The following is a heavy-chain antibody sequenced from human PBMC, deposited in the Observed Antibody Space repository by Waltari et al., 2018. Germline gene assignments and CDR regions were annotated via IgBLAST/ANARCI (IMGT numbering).Heavy chain of an antibody. V-gene: IGHV4-34*01. CDR1: GGSFSGYY. J-gene: IGHJ5*02. D-gene: IGHD6-13*01. Sequence: QVQLQQWGAGLLKPSETLSLTCAVYGGSFSGYYWSWIRQPPGKGLEWIGEISHSGSTNYNPSLKSRVTISGDTSKNQFSRKLSSVTAADTAVYYCAREAAGGTWGQGTLVTVSS. CDR3: AREAAGGT. CDR2: ISHSGST.